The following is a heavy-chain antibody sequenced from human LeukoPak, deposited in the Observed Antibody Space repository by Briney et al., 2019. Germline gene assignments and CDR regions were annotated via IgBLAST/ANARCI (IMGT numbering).Heavy chain of an antibody. D-gene: IGHD4-17*01. CDR2: IYHSGST. J-gene: IGHJ5*02. CDR3: ARGLFPGDPTPRRFDP. V-gene: IGHV4-4*02. Sequence: SGTLSLTCAVSGGSISSSNWWSWVRQPPGKGLEWIGEIYHSGSTNYNPSLKSRVTISVDTSKNQFSLKLSSVTAADTAVYYCARGLFPGDPTPRRFDPWGQGTLVTVSS. CDR1: GGSISSSNW.